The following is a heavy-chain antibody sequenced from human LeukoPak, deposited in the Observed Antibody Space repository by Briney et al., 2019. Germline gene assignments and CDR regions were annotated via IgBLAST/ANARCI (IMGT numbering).Heavy chain of an antibody. D-gene: IGHD2-2*01. J-gene: IGHJ5*02. CDR3: ARTESLGYCSSTSCLGGFDP. CDR2: INHSGST. Sequence: SETLSVTCAVYGGSFSGYYWSWIRQPPGNGLEWIGEINHSGSTNYNPSLKSRVTISVDTSKNQFSLKLSSVTAADTAVYYCARTESLGYCSSTSCLGGFDPWGQGTLVTVSS. V-gene: IGHV4-34*01. CDR1: GGSFSGYY.